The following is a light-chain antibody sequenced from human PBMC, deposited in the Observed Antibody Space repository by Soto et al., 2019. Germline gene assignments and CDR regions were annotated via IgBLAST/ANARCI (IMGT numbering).Light chain of an antibody. J-gene: IGLJ1*01. CDR2: EVS. CDR1: SSDVGGYNY. Sequence: QSVLTQPASVSGSPGQSITISCTGTSSDVGGYNYVSWYQRHPGKAPKLMIYEVSNRPSGVSNRFSGSKSGNTASLTISGLQAEDEADYYCSSYKSSSTYVFGTGTKVTVL. CDR3: SSYKSSSTYV. V-gene: IGLV2-14*01.